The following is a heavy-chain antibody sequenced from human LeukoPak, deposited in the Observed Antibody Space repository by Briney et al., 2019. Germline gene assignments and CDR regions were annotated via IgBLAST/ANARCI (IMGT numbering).Heavy chain of an antibody. V-gene: IGHV7-4-1*02. D-gene: IGHD1-14*01. CDR2: INTYSGNP. CDR3: ARAGDRIQSYWFFDL. Sequence: ASVKVSCKASGGTFSSYAIGWVRQAPGQGLEWMGWINTYSGNPTYAQGLTRRLVFSSDTSVSTAYLEISGLKAEDTAVYYCARAGDRIQSYWFFDLWGRGTLVTVSS. CDR1: GGTFSSYA. J-gene: IGHJ2*01.